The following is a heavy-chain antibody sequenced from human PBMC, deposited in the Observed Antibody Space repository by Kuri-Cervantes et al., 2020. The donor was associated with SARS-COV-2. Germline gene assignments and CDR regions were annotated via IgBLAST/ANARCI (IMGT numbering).Heavy chain of an antibody. J-gene: IGHJ6*02. D-gene: IGHD5-18*01. CDR1: GFTFSSYA. CDR2: ISGSGGST. Sequence: GGSLRLSCAASGFTFSSYAMSWVRQAPGKGLEWVSAISGSGGSTYYADSVKGRFTISRDNSKNTLYLQVNSLRPEDTAVFYCARDRADTAMVRGSYYYYYGMDVWGQGNTVTVSS. V-gene: IGHV3-23*01. CDR3: ARDRADTAMVRGSYYYYYGMDV.